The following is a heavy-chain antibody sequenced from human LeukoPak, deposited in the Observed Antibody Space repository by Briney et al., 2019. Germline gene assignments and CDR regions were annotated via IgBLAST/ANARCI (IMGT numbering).Heavy chain of an antibody. CDR3: ARDSEYSGRQPCAFDI. CDR1: GFTFSSYS. CDR2: ISSSSSYI. Sequence: GGSLRLSCAASGFTFSSYSMNWVRQAPGEGLEWVSSISSSSSYIYYADSVKGRFTISRDNAKNSLYLQMNSLRAEDTAVYYCARDSEYSGRQPCAFDIWGQGTMVTVSS. V-gene: IGHV3-21*01. J-gene: IGHJ3*02. D-gene: IGHD1-26*01.